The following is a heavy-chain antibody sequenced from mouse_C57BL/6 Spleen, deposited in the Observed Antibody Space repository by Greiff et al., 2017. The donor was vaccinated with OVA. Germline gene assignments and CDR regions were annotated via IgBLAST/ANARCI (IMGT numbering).Heavy chain of an antibody. CDR1: GFTFSDYY. CDR2: INYDGSST. CDR3: ARGGCYGFAY. V-gene: IGHV5-16*01. D-gene: IGHD2-12*01. J-gene: IGHJ2*01. Sequence: EVMLVESEGGLVQPGSSMKLSCTASGFTFSDYYMAWVRQVPEKGLEWVANINYDGSSTYYLDSLKSRFIISRDNAKNILYLQMSSLKSEDTPTYSCARGGCYGFAYWGHGPTLTVSS.